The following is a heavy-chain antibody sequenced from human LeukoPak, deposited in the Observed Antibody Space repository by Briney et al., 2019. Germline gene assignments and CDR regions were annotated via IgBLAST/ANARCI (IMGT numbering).Heavy chain of an antibody. J-gene: IGHJ6*03. D-gene: IGHD3-9*01. CDR1: SGSISGSNYY. Sequence: SETLSLTCIVSSGSISGSNYYWGWIRQPPGKGLEWIGTIYHTGSTYFNPSLESRVSISVDTSKNQFSLKVTSVTAADTALYYCARLGPRPFFDSDYHYYMDVWGTGSMVTVSS. CDR2: IYHTGST. V-gene: IGHV4-39*01. CDR3: ARLGPRPFFDSDYHYYMDV.